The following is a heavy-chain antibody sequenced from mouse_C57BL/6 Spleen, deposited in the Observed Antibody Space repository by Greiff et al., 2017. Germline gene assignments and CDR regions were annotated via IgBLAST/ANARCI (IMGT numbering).Heavy chain of an antibody. V-gene: IGHV5-9*01. CDR2: ISVGGGNT. J-gene: IGHJ3*01. CDR3: ARSYYYGSSSFAY. D-gene: IGHD1-1*01. CDR1: GFTFSSYT. Sequence: EVKVVESGGGLVKPGGSLKLSCAASGFTFSSYTMSWVRQTPEKRLEWVATISVGGGNTYYPDSVKGRFTISRDNAKNTLYLQMSSLRSEDTALYYCARSYYYGSSSFAYWGQGTLVTVSA.